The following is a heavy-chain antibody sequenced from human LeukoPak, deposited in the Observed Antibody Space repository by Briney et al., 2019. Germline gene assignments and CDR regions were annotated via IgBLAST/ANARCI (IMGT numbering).Heavy chain of an antibody. D-gene: IGHD3-22*01. CDR1: GYTFTGYY. CDR3: ARVHDSSGYYYLFDY. Sequence: GASVKVSCKASGYTFTGYYMHWVRQAPGQGLEWMGRINPNSGGTNYAQKFQGRVTMTRDTSISTAYMELSRLRSDDTAVYYCARVHDSSGYYYLFDYWGQGTLLTVSS. J-gene: IGHJ4*02. CDR2: INPNSGGT. V-gene: IGHV1-2*06.